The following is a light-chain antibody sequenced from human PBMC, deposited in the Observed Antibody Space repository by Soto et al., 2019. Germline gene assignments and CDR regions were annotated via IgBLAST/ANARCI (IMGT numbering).Light chain of an antibody. J-gene: IGKJ4*01. CDR1: QSVLDSPDNKNY. V-gene: IGKV4-1*01. CDR2: WAS. Sequence: IVMTQSPESLAVSLGERTTINCRSSQSVLDSPDNKNYLAWYQRKPGQPPKLLIYWASTRESGVPDRFSGSGSGTDFTLTISGLQAEDVAVYYGQQYYSFPLSFGGGTKVEIK. CDR3: QQYYSFPLS.